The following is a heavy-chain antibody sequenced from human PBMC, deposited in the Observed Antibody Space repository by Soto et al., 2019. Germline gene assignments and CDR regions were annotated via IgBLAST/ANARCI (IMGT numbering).Heavy chain of an antibody. CDR1: GGSISSSSYY. CDR3: ARQPYCSSTSCYPFSNCFDP. CDR2: IYYSGST. Sequence: QLQLQESGPGLVKPSETLSLTCTVSGGSISSSSYYWGWIRQPPGQGLEWIGSIYYSGSTYYNPSLKSRVTISVDTSKNQFSLKLSSVTAADTAVYYCARQPYCSSTSCYPFSNCFDPWGRGTLVTVSS. D-gene: IGHD2-2*01. V-gene: IGHV4-39*01. J-gene: IGHJ5*02.